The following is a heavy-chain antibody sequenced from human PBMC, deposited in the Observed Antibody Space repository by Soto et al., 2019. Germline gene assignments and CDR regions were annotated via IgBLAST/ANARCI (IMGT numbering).Heavy chain of an antibody. D-gene: IGHD3-22*01. J-gene: IGHJ3*02. CDR1: GGTFSSYT. V-gene: IGHV1-69*02. Sequence: QVQLVQSGAEVKKPGSSVKVSCKASGGTFSSYTISWVRQAPGQGLEWMGRIIPILGIANYAQKFQGRVTITADKSMSTAYMELSSLRSEDTAVYYCARPYDSSGFHAFDIWGQGTMVTVSS. CDR3: ARPYDSSGFHAFDI. CDR2: IIPILGIA.